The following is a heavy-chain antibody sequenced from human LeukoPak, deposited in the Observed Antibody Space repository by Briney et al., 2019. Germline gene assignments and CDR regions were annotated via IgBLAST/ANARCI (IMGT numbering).Heavy chain of an antibody. Sequence: GGSLRLSCAASGFTFSSYWMHWVRHTPGKGLVWVSRIKGNGSSTSYADSVKGRFTISRDNAKNTLYLQMNSLRAEDTAVYYCARDGYSFGHDFDYWGQGTLVTVSS. CDR1: GFTFSSYW. CDR2: IKGNGSST. J-gene: IGHJ4*02. CDR3: ARDGYSFGHDFDY. V-gene: IGHV3-74*01. D-gene: IGHD5-18*01.